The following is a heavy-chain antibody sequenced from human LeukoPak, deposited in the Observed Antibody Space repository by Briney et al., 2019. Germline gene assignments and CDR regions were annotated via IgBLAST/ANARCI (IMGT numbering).Heavy chain of an antibody. J-gene: IGHJ6*03. D-gene: IGHD3-16*01. CDR3: ARGGGPAGTFSHRRYYYFYYMGV. Sequence: AGGSLRLSCAASGLTFNSYTMNWVRQAPGKGLEWISYISPTSSAIYYADSVKGRFTISRDNAKNSLYLQMNSLGAEDTAVYYCARGGGPAGTFSHRRYYYFYYMGVWGKGTTVTVSS. CDR2: ISPTSSAI. CDR1: GLTFNSYT. V-gene: IGHV3-48*04.